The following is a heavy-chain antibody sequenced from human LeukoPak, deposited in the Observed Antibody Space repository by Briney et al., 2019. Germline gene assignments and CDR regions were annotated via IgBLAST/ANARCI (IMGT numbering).Heavy chain of an antibody. D-gene: IGHD3/OR15-3a*01. Sequence: GASVKVSCKASGYTFTRYYMHWVRQAPGQGLEWMAIINPSGGGTSYLQKFRGRVTVTSDTSTSTVYMELSSLRSDDTAVYYCARGSSVDFSPLNVDYWGQGTLVTVSS. CDR2: INPSGGGT. J-gene: IGHJ4*02. V-gene: IGHV1-46*01. CDR1: GYTFTRYY. CDR3: ARGSSVDFSPLNVDY.